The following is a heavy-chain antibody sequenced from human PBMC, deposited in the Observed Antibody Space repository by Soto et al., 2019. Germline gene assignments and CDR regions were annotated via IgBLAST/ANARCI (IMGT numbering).Heavy chain of an antibody. J-gene: IGHJ5*01. CDR3: ARDSYWSSTRCRNWFES. D-gene: IGHD2-2*01. CDR1: GFNFRSYA. V-gene: IGHV3-33*01. CDR2: IWYDGTTK. Sequence: QVQLVESGGGVVQPGRSLTLACATSGFNFRSYAVHWVRQAPGKGLEWVAVIWYDGTTKYYGESVKGRLSRSRDNSNNTVYLRMKSLRGEDTAVYYCARDSYWSSTRCRNWFESWGQGTLVSVST.